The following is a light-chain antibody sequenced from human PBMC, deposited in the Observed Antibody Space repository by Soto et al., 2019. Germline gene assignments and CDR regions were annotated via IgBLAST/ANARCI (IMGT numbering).Light chain of an antibody. CDR3: ATWDDSLNGYV. CDR2: TTN. Sequence: QSALTQPASVSGSPGQSITISCTGSSSDIGAYNYVSWFQQYPGKAPKLLIYTTNQRPSGVPDRFSGSTSGTSAYLAIRGLQSRDEADYYCATWDDSLNGYVFGTGTKVTVL. V-gene: IGLV2-14*01. CDR1: SSDIGAYNY. J-gene: IGLJ1*01.